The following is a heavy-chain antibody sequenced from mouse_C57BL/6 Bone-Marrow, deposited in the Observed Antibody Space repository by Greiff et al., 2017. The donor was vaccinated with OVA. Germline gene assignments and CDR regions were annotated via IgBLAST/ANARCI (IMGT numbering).Heavy chain of an antibody. J-gene: IGHJ3*01. CDR3: AREGLRRGTY. V-gene: IGHV5-4*01. Sequence: EVQLVESGGGLVKPGGSLKLSCAASGFTFSSYAMSWVRQTPEKRLEWVATISDGGSYTYYPDNVKGRFTISRDNAKNNLYLQMSHLKSEDTAMYYCAREGLRRGTYWGQGTLVTVSA. CDR1: GFTFSSYA. D-gene: IGHD2-4*01. CDR2: ISDGGSYT.